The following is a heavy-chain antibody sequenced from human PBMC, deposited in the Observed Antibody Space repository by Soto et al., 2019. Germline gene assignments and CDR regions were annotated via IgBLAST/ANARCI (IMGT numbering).Heavy chain of an antibody. V-gene: IGHV4-59*01. Sequence: PSETLSLTCTVSGGSISNYYWSWIRQPPGKGLEWIGHIYYSGSTNYNPSLKSRVTISVDTSKNQFSLKLSSVTAADTAVYYCARGGWKLFDYWGQGTLVTVSS. J-gene: IGHJ4*02. D-gene: IGHD6-19*01. CDR3: ARGGWKLFDY. CDR1: GGSISNYY. CDR2: IYYSGST.